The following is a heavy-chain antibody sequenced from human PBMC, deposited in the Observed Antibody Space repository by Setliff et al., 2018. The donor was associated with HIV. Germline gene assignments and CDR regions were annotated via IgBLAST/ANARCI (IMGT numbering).Heavy chain of an antibody. V-gene: IGHV1-2*06. CDR1: GYTFTGYY. J-gene: IGHJ3*02. CDR2: INPNSGGT. CDR3: ATKVYCTNGVCLDAFDI. Sequence: GASVKVSCKTSGYTFTGYYVHWVRQAPGQGLEWMGRINPNSGGTDYAQKFQGRVTMTRDTSISTAYMELSRLRSDDTAVYYCATKVYCTNGVCLDAFDIWGQGTMVTVSS. D-gene: IGHD2-8*01.